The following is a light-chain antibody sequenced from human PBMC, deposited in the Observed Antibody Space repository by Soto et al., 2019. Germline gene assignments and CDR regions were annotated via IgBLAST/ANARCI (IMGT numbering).Light chain of an antibody. Sequence: DIQLTQSPSTLSVSVGDRVTITCRASQSVSSWLAWYQQKPGRAPKLLIYDTSNLQSGVPSRFSGSGSGTEFTLTISSLQPDDFATYYCQQYNSHSRAFGQGTRWIS. V-gene: IGKV1-5*01. CDR1: QSVSSW. CDR2: DTS. CDR3: QQYNSHSRA. J-gene: IGKJ1*01.